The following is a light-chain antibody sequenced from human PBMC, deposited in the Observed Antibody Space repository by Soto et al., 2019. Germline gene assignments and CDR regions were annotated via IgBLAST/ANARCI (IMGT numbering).Light chain of an antibody. V-gene: IGKV1-39*01. CDR1: QSISNY. J-gene: IGKJ2*01. Sequence: DIQMTQSPSSLSASVGDRVTISCRASQSISNYLNWYQQKPGKAPNLLIYTASSLQSGVPSRFSGSGSGTDFTLTISSLQPEDFATYYCHQTYSSPRAFGQGTKLEIK. CDR3: HQTYSSPRA. CDR2: TAS.